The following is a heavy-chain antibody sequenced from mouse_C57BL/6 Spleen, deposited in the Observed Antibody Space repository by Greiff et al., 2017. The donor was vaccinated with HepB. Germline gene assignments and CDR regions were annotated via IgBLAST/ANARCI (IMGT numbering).Heavy chain of an antibody. Sequence: EVKLVESGGGLVKPGGSLKLSCAASGFTFSSYAMSWVRQTPEKRLEWVATISDGGSYTYYPDNVKGRFTISRDNAKNNLYLQMSHLKSEDTAMYYCARDGVLRSLAYWGQGTLVTVSA. CDR2: ISDGGSYT. D-gene: IGHD1-1*01. CDR1: GFTFSSYA. J-gene: IGHJ3*01. V-gene: IGHV5-4*01. CDR3: ARDGVLRSLAY.